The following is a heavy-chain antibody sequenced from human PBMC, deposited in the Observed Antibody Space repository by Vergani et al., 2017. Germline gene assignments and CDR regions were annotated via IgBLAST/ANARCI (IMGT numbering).Heavy chain of an antibody. D-gene: IGHD3-10*01. CDR1: VFKFSDHY. V-gene: IGHV3-11*04. Sequence: LEESGGGSVKPGGSLRLSCAASVFKFSDHYMSWIRQAPGKGLEWVSHISPGASTVSYTDSVTGRFPVSRDNDNNSLTLDMTTLRVEDTAVYYCAKNPGISTTRHYYAMDVWGQGTTVTVSS. CDR3: AKNPGISTTRHYYAMDV. CDR2: ISPGASTV. J-gene: IGHJ6*02.